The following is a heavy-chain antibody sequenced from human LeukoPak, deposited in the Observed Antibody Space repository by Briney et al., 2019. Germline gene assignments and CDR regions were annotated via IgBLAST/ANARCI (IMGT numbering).Heavy chain of an antibody. Sequence: KPGGSLRLSCAPSGLIFSSYSMKWVRQAPGGGLECVSFISSSSRYIYYADSVKGRFTISRDNAKNALFLQMNSLRAEDTAVYYCVRDDSSGYYYYFDYWGQGTLVTVSS. V-gene: IGHV3-21*01. CDR3: VRDDSSGYYYYFDY. J-gene: IGHJ4*02. CDR1: GLIFSSYS. D-gene: IGHD3-22*01. CDR2: ISSSSRYI.